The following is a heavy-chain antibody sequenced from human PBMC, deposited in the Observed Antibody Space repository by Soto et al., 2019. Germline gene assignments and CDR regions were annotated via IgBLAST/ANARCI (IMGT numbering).Heavy chain of an antibody. D-gene: IGHD6-19*01. Sequence: GGSLRLSCAASGFTFSSYAMSWVRQAPGKGLEWVSAISGSGGSTYYADSVKGRFTISRDNSKSTLYLQMNNLRAEDTAVYYCAKVEYSSGWDYFDYWGQGTLVTVSS. J-gene: IGHJ4*02. CDR1: GFTFSSYA. CDR3: AKVEYSSGWDYFDY. CDR2: ISGSGGST. V-gene: IGHV3-23*01.